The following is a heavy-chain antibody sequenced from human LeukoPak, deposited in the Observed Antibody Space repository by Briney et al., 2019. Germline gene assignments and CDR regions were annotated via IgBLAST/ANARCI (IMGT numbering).Heavy chain of an antibody. V-gene: IGHV4-59*11. D-gene: IGHD6-19*01. CDR3: ARGGWSLDF. CDR1: GGSISGHY. J-gene: IGHJ3*01. Sequence: SETLSLTCTVSGGSISGHYWSWIRQPPGKRLEWIGYIHSSGSTDYNPSLRSRLTMSVDTPKNQFPLKLDSVTAADTALYYCARGGWSLDFWGQGTMVTVSS. CDR2: IHSSGST.